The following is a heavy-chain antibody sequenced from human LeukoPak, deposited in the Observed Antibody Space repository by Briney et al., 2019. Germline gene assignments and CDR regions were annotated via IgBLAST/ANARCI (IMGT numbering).Heavy chain of an antibody. J-gene: IGHJ3*02. CDR1: GFTVSSNY. Sequence: SGGSLRLSCAASGFTVSSNYMSWVRQAAGKGLEWVSVIYSGGSTYYADSVKGRFTISRDSSKNTVYLQMNNLRAEDTAVYYCAKDQAFDIWGQGTMVTVSS. CDR2: IYSGGST. CDR3: AKDQAFDI. V-gene: IGHV3-66*01.